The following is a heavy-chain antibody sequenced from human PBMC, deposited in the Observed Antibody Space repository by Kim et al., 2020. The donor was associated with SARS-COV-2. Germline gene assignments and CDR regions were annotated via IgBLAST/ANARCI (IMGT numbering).Heavy chain of an antibody. CDR3: ARDRSHYYENSGYFTWDY. CDR2: ISSSGSTI. D-gene: IGHD3-22*01. V-gene: IGHV3-48*03. CDR1: GFTFSSFE. Sequence: GGSLRLSCAASGFTFSSFEMNWVRQAPGKGLEWISYISSSGSTIYYADSVKGRFTISRDNAKNSVYLQMNSLRAEDTAVYYCARDRSHYYENSGYFTWDYWGQGTLVTVSS. J-gene: IGHJ4*02.